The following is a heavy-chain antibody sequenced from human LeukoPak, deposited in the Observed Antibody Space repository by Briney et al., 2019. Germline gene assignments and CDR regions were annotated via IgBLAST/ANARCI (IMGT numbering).Heavy chain of an antibody. Sequence: ASVKVSPTASGYTFTNYGVTWVRQAPGQGLEWMGWISAYSGNTNYAQKLQGRVTMTTDTSTTTAYMEVRSLRSDDTAVYYCARDFLIWGAAVGSAIDYYNGMHVGGQGTTVTVSS. V-gene: IGHV1-18*01. CDR1: GYTFTNYG. J-gene: IGHJ6*02. CDR3: ARDFLIWGAAVGSAIDYYNGMHV. CDR2: ISAYSGNT. D-gene: IGHD6-13*01.